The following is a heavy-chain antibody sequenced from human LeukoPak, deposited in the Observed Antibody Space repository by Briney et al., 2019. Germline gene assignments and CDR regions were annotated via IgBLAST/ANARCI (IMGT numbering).Heavy chain of an antibody. D-gene: IGHD3-10*01. V-gene: IGHV3-53*01. CDR2: IYSGETT. Sequence: GGSLRLACAASGLTVSTNYMTWVRQAQGTGLEWVSLIYSGETTYYADSVRGRFTISRDKSQNILYLQMNRLRVEDTAVYYCARISGGSFDIWGQGTTVIVYS. J-gene: IGHJ3*02. CDR3: ARISGGSFDI. CDR1: GLTVSTNY.